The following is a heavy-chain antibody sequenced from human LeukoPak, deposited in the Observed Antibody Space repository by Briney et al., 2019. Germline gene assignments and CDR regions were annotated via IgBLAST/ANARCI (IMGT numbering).Heavy chain of an antibody. CDR3: MTAAGYNFGQY. J-gene: IGHJ4*02. V-gene: IGHV3-30-3*01. CDR1: GFTFSSYA. D-gene: IGHD5-18*01. CDR2: ISYDGNKK. Sequence: PGGSLRLSCAASGFTFSSYAMHWVRQAPGKGLEWVAVISYDGNKKYYADSVKGRFTISRDNSKNTLYLQMDSLRAEDTAVYYCMTAAGYNFGQYWGQGTLVTVSS.